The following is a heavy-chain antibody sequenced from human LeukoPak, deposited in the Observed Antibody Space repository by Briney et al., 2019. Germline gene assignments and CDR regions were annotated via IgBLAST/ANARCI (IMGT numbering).Heavy chain of an antibody. CDR3: AKDIGGGRFYYFDS. CDR2: INWNGGST. D-gene: IGHD1-26*01. Sequence: GGSLRLSCAASGFTFDDYGMSWVRQAPGKGLEWVSGINWNGGSTGYADSVKGRFTISRDNAKNSLYLQMDSLRAEDMASYYCAKDIGGGRFYYFDSWGQGTLVTVSS. V-gene: IGHV3-20*04. CDR1: GFTFDDYG. J-gene: IGHJ4*02.